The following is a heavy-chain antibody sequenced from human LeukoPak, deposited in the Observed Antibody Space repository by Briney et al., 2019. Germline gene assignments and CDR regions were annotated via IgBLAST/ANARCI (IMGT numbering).Heavy chain of an antibody. J-gene: IGHJ4*02. CDR1: GGTFISYA. Sequence: SVKVSCKASGGTFISYAISWVRQAPGQGLEWMGGIIPIFGTANYAQKFQGRVTMTRDTSISTAYMELSRLRSDDTAVYYCARDDYIWGSYRSQGSFDCWGQGTLVTVSS. CDR3: ARDDYIWGSYRSQGSFDC. CDR2: IIPIFGTA. D-gene: IGHD3-16*02. V-gene: IGHV1-69*05.